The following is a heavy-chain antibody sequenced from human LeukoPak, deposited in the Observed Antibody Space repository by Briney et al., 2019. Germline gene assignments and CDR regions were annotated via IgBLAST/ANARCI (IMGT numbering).Heavy chain of an antibody. V-gene: IGHV3-30*03. J-gene: IGHJ4*02. CDR1: GFSFSRYG. D-gene: IGHD2-2*01. CDR2: ISYNARHE. CDR3: VRGGSPPTSTWSLDE. Sequence: GRSLRLSCAASGFSFSRYGMHWVRQAPGKGLEWVAVISYNARHEYYRDSVKGRFSISRDNSKNTVSLQMDSLTIEDTAVYYCVRGGSPPTSTWSLDEWGQGTLVSVSS.